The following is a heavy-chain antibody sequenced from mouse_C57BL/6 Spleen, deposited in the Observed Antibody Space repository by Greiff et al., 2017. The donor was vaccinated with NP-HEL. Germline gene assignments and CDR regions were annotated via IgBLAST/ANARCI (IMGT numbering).Heavy chain of an antibody. CDR1: GYSFTGYF. V-gene: IGHV1-20*01. Sequence: EVQLQQSGPELVKPGDSVKISCKASGYSFTGYFMNWVMQSHGKSLEWIGRINPYNGDTFYNQKFKGKATLTVDKSSTTAHMELRSLTSEDSAVYYCARWTPRYFDVWGTGTTVTVSS. CDR3: ARWTPRYFDV. CDR2: INPYNGDT. J-gene: IGHJ1*03.